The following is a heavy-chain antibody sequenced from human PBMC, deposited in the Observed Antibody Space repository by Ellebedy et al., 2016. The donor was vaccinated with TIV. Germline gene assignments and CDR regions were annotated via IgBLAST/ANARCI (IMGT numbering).Heavy chain of an antibody. J-gene: IGHJ5*02. CDR2: IYYRGSA. V-gene: IGHV4-39*07. Sequence: MPSETLSLTCTVSGGSISNSDYYWNWIRQPPGKGLEWIGSIYYRGSAYYNPSLKSRVTVSVDTSKNQFSRNLSSVTAADTAVYYCARDPALPRGRFDTWGQGTLVTVSS. CDR3: ARDPALPRGRFDT. CDR1: GGSISNSDYY.